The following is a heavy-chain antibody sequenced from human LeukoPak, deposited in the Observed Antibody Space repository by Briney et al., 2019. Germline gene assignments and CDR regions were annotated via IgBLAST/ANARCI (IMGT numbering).Heavy chain of an antibody. J-gene: IGHJ6*02. Sequence: GGSLRLSCAASGFTFSSYAMHWVRQAPGKGLEWVSYISSSGSTIYYADSVKGRFTISRDNAKNSLYLQMNSLRAEDTAVYYCARQYCSSTSCYAKATYYYYYGMDVWGQGTTVTVSS. D-gene: IGHD2-2*01. CDR2: ISSSGSTI. CDR3: ARQYCSSTSCYAKATYYYYYGMDV. CDR1: GFTFSSYA. V-gene: IGHV3-48*04.